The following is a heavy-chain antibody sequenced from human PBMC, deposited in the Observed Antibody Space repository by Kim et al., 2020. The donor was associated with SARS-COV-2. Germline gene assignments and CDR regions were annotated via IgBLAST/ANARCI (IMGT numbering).Heavy chain of an antibody. Sequence: KGGFTISRENAQNTLYLQMNSLRAEDTAVYYCARVRPNYYDSSGYGAFDIWGQGTMVTVSS. CDR3: ARVRPNYYDSSGYGAFDI. D-gene: IGHD3-22*01. J-gene: IGHJ3*02. V-gene: IGHV3-74*01.